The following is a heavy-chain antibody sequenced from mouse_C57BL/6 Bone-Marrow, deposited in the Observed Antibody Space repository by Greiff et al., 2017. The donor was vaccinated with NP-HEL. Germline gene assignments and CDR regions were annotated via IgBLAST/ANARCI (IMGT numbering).Heavy chain of an antibody. D-gene: IGHD1-1*01. CDR2: IWSDGST. J-gene: IGHJ2*01. CDR1: GFSLTSYG. CDR3: ARHREITTVVGPFDY. V-gene: IGHV2-6-1*01. Sequence: VKLVESGPGLVAPSQSLSITCTVSGFSLTSYGVHWVRQPPGKGLEWLVVIWSDGSTTYNSALKSRLSISKDNSKSQVFLKMNSLQTDDTAMYYCARHREITTVVGPFDYWGQGTTLTVSS.